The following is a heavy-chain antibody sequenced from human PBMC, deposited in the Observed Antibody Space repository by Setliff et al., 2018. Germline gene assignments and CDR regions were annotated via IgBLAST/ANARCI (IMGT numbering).Heavy chain of an antibody. CDR2: IYTSWST. J-gene: IGHJ6*03. D-gene: IGHD3-3*01. Sequence: KASETLSLTCTVSGDSISSRRNYWGWFRQPAGKELEWIGQIYTSWSTNYNPSLKSRVTISLDTSKNQFSLSLTSVTAEDAAVYYCARTSGFQYIDVWDKGTTVTVSS. V-gene: IGHV4-61*09. CDR3: ARTSGFQYIDV. CDR1: GDSISSRRNY.